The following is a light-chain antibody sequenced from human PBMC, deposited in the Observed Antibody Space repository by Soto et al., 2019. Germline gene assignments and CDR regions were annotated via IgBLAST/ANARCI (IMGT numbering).Light chain of an antibody. CDR3: QQYNSDSCT. V-gene: IGKV1-5*01. Sequence: GARTTRDSTAIQNINSWLAWYQQKPGKAPKLLIYEASSLEKGVPARFSGSGSGTEFTLTIRSLQPDGFATYFCQQYNSDSCTFGQGTQVDIK. CDR2: EAS. J-gene: IGKJ1*01. CDR1: QNINSW.